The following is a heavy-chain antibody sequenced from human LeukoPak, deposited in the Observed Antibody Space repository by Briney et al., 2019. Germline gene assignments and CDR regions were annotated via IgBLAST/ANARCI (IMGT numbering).Heavy chain of an antibody. CDR2: IHYTGST. D-gene: IGHD3-10*01. J-gene: IGHJ4*02. Sequence: SETLSLTCTVSGGSISSNSYYWGWIRQPPGKGLEWIGYIHYTGSTDYNPSLKNRLTILVDTSKNQFSLMLTSVTAADTAVYYCARGYGSGSYNNFNRWGQGLLVAVSS. V-gene: IGHV4-61*05. CDR3: ARGYGSGSYNNFNR. CDR1: GGSISSNSYY.